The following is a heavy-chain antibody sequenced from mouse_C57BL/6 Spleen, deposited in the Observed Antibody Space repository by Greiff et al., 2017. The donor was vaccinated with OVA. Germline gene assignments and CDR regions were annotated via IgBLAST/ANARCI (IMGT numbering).Heavy chain of an antibody. CDR2: IYPGSGNT. V-gene: IGHV1-76*01. CDR1: GYTFTDYY. CDR3: ARESDGYFFDY. Sequence: VKLQESGAELVRPGASVKLSCKASGYTFTDYYINWVKQRPGQGLEWIARIYPGSGNTYYNEKFKGKATLTAEKSSSTAYMQLSSLTSEDSAVYFCARESDGYFFDYWGQGTTLTVSS. J-gene: IGHJ2*01. D-gene: IGHD2-3*01.